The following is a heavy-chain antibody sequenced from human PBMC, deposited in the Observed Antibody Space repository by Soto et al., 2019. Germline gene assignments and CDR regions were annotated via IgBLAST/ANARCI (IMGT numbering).Heavy chain of an antibody. D-gene: IGHD3-10*01. CDR2: INHSGST. V-gene: IGHV4-34*01. J-gene: IGHJ4*02. Sequence: SEILSLTCAVYGGSFSGYYWSWIRQPPGKGLEWIGEINHSGSTNYNPSLKSRVTISVDTSKNQFSLKLSSVTAADTAVYYCARGPLYYGSGSYSDYWGQGTLVTVSS. CDR3: ARGPLYYGSGSYSDY. CDR1: GGSFSGYY.